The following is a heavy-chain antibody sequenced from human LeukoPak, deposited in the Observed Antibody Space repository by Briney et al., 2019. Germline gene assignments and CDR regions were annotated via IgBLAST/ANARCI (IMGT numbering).Heavy chain of an antibody. J-gene: IGHJ5*02. CDR2: INPNSGGT. CDR3: ARDGIAVAGTSWFDP. Sequence: ASVKVSCTASGYTFTGYYMHWVRQAPGQGLEWMGWINPNSGGTNYAQKFQGRVTMTRDTSISTAYMELSRLRSDDTAVYYCARDGIAVAGTSWFDPWAREPWSPSPQ. D-gene: IGHD6-19*01. V-gene: IGHV1-2*02. CDR1: GYTFTGYY.